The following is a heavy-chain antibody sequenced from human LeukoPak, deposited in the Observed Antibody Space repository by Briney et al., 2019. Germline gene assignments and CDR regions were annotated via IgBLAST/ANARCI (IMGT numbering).Heavy chain of an antibody. CDR3: AREGDGYSFFDY. CDR2: IIPIFGTA. D-gene: IGHD5-24*01. V-gene: IGHV1-69*05. CDR1: GGTFSSYA. J-gene: IGHJ4*02. Sequence: SVEVSCKASGGTFSSYAISWVRQAPGQGLEWMGRIIPIFGTANYAQKFQGSVTITTDESTSTAYMELSSLRSEDTAVHYCAREGDGYSFFDYWGQGTLVTVSS.